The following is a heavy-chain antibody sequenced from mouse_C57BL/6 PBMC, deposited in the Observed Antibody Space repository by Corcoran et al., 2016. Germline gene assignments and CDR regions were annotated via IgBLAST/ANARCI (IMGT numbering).Heavy chain of an antibody. CDR2: ISGDSSKR. CDR3: TTHFGSGY. J-gene: IGHJ3*01. V-gene: IGHV5-17*01. D-gene: IGHD1-1*02. Sequence: EVQLVESGGGLVPPGGSLRLSCVASGFTFSNYYMHWIRRAPGKGLEWLAYISGDSSKRKYADSVKGRFIIARDNGKNTLYLQMSSLRTEDTAVFYCTTHFGSGYWGQGTLVTVS. CDR1: GFTFSNYY.